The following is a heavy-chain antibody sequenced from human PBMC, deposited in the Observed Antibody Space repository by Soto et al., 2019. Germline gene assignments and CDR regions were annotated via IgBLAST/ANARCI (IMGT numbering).Heavy chain of an antibody. CDR2: ISSSGNRI. Sequence: EVQLVESGGGLVQPGGSLRLSCAASGFMFSSYSMNCVRQPPGKGLEWVSYISSSGNRIQYADSAERRFTISRDKAKRLVHMQMNRLREEDTAMYYCARATASGEYASADFQDWGQGTLVAVSS. CDR3: ARATASGEYASADFQD. D-gene: IGHD4-17*01. J-gene: IGHJ1*01. V-gene: IGHV3-48*02. CDR1: GFMFSSYS.